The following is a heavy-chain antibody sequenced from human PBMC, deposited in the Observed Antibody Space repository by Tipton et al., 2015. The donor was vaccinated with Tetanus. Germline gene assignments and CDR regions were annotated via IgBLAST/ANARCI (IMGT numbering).Heavy chain of an antibody. CDR2: IYYSGSP. V-gene: IGHV4-30-4*01. D-gene: IGHD3-16*01. CDR1: GDSLSNGDYY. CDR3: ARDHGITWGGMGYYYGMDV. J-gene: IGHJ6*02. Sequence: TLSLTCTVSGDSLSNGDYYWSWIRQPPGKGLESIGYIYYSGSPYDNPSLKSRVTISVDTSKNQFSLRLSSVTAADTAVYYCARDHGITWGGMGYYYGMDVWGQGTPVTVSS.